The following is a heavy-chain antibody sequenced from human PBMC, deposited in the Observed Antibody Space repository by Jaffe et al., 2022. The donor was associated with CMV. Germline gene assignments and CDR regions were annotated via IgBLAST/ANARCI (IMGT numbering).Heavy chain of an antibody. CDR2: IKSKTDGGTT. V-gene: IGHV3-15*01. Sequence: EVQLVESGGGLVKPGGSLRLSCAASGFTFSNAWMSWVRQAPGKGLEWVGRIKSKTDGGTTDYAAPVKGRFTISRDDSKNTLYLQMNSLKTEDTAVYYCTTGNNDYYYYYMDVWGKGTTVTVSS. D-gene: IGHD1-20*01. J-gene: IGHJ6*03. CDR1: GFTFSNAW. CDR3: TTGNNDYYYYYMDV.